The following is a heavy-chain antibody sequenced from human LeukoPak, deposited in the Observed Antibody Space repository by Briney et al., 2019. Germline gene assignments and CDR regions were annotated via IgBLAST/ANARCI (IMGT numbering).Heavy chain of an antibody. J-gene: IGHJ5*02. D-gene: IGHD5/OR15-5a*01. Sequence: PGGSLRLSCAASGFTFSSYAMSWVRQSPGKGLEWVSAINGSGGSTYYADSVKGRFTISRDNSKNTLYLQMNSMRAEDTAVYYCATDSAPVSNGNWFDPWGQGTLVTVSS. CDR1: GFTFSSYA. V-gene: IGHV3-23*01. CDR2: INGSGGST. CDR3: ATDSAPVSNGNWFDP.